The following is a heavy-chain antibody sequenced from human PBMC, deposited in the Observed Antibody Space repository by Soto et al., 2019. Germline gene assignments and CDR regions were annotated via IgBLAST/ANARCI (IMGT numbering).Heavy chain of an antibody. D-gene: IGHD3-10*01. CDR2: IYPGDSDT. CDR3: ARLLLTMVRGVTPRYYYGMDV. Sequence: PGESLKISCKGSGYSFTSYWIGWVRQMPGKGLEWMGIIYPGDSDTRYSPSFQGQVTISADKSISTAYLQWSSLKASDTAMYYCARLLLTMVRGVTPRYYYGMDVWGQGTTVTVSS. CDR1: GYSFTSYW. J-gene: IGHJ6*02. V-gene: IGHV5-51*01.